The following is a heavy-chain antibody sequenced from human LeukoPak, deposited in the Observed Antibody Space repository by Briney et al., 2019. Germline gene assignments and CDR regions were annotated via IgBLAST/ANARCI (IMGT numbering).Heavy chain of an antibody. CDR2: IIPIFGTA. V-gene: IGHV1-69*05. CDR3: ARTSGSYHGGWFDP. D-gene: IGHD1-26*01. J-gene: IGHJ5*02. CDR1: GGTLSSYA. Sequence: SVKVSCTASGGTLSSYAISWVRQAPGQGLEWTGGIIPIFGTANYAEKVQGRVTITTDESTSTAYMELSSLRSEDTAVYYCARTSGSYHGGWFDPWGQGTLVTVSS.